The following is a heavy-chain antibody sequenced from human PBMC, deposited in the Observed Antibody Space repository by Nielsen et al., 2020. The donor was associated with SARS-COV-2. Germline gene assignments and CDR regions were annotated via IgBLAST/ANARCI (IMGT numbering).Heavy chain of an antibody. CDR3: ARDYYDSSGYSHFDY. D-gene: IGHD3-22*01. J-gene: IGHJ4*02. Sequence: GGFLRLSCAASGFTFSSYGMHWVRQAPGKGLEWVAVIWYDGSNKYYADSVKGRFTISRDNSKNTLYLQMNSLRAEDTAVYYCARDYYDSSGYSHFDYWGQGTLVTVSS. CDR2: IWYDGSNK. CDR1: GFTFSSYG. V-gene: IGHV3-33*01.